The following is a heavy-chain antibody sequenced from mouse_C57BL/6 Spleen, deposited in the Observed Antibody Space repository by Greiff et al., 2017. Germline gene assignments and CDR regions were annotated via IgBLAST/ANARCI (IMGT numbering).Heavy chain of an antibody. CDR3: AREELYYGSSPYYFDY. V-gene: IGHV1-52*01. CDR1: GYTFTSYW. J-gene: IGHJ2*01. D-gene: IGHD1-1*01. CDR2: IDPSDSET. Sequence: QVQLQQPGAELVRPGSSVKLSCKASGYTFTSYWMHWVKQRPIQGLEWIGNIDPSDSETHYNQKFKDKATLTVDKSSSTAYMQLSSLTSEDSAVYYCAREELYYGSSPYYFDYWGQGTTLTVSS.